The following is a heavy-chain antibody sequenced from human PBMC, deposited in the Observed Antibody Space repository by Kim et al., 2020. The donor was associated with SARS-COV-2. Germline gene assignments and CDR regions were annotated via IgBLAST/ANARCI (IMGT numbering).Heavy chain of an antibody. J-gene: IGHJ6*02. CDR3: ARDRDMTLDYYYGMDV. Sequence: GGSLRLSCAASGFTFSSYAMHWVRQAPGKGLEWVAVISYDGSNKYYADSVKGRFTISRDNSNNTLYLQMNSLRAEDTAVYYCARDRDMTLDYYYGMDVWGQGTTVTVSS. V-gene: IGHV3-30*04. CDR1: GFTFSSYA. CDR2: ISYDGSNK. D-gene: IGHD2-15*01.